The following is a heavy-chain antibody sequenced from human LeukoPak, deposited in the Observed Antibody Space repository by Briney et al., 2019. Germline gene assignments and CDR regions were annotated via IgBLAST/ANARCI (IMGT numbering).Heavy chain of an antibody. J-gene: IGHJ4*02. CDR3: AKDPYYYDSSGYLPYFDY. CDR2: ISSSGSST. Sequence: GGSLRLSCAASGLTFSIYAMDWVRQAPGKGPEWVSAISSSGSSTYYADSVKGRFTISRDNSKNTLYLQMNSLRAEDTAVYYCAKDPYYYDSSGYLPYFDYWGQGTLVTVSS. CDR1: GLTFSIYA. D-gene: IGHD3-22*01. V-gene: IGHV3-23*01.